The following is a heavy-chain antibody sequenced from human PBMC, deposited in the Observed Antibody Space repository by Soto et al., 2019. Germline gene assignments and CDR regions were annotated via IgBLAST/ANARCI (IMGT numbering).Heavy chain of an antibody. D-gene: IGHD4-17*01. J-gene: IGHJ6*03. V-gene: IGHV4-39*01. CDR3: ARIDYGVRYYYYMDV. Sequence: SETLSLTCTVSGGSISSSSYYWGWIRQPPGKGLEWIGSIYYSGSTYYNPSLKSRVTISVDTSKNQFSLKLSPVTAADTAVYYCARIDYGVRYYYYMDVWGKGTTVTVSS. CDR1: GGSISSSSYY. CDR2: IYYSGST.